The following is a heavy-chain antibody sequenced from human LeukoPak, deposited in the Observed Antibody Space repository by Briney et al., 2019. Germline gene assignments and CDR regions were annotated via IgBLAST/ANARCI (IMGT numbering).Heavy chain of an antibody. CDR1: GFTFSSYA. CDR2: ISYDGSNK. CDR3: ARGAEWELPPRGGYFDY. V-gene: IGHV3-30*04. J-gene: IGHJ4*02. Sequence: GGSLRLSCAASGFTFSSYAMHWVRQAPGRGLEWVAVISYDGSNKYYADSVKGRFTISRDNSKNTLYLQMNSLRAEDTAVYYCARGAEWELPPRGGYFDYWGQGTLVTVSS. D-gene: IGHD1-26*01.